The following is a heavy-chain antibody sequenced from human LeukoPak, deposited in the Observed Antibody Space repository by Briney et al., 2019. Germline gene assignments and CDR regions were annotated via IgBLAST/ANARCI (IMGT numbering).Heavy chain of an antibody. CDR2: IYYTGST. J-gene: IGHJ4*02. CDR3: Y. Sequence: TSETLSLTCTVSGGSVSSGTHYWSWIRQPPGKGLEWIGYIYYTGSTNYNPSLKSRVSMSIDTSKNQFSLKLTPVTAADTAVYYDYWGQGTLVTVSS. CDR1: GGSVSSGTHY. V-gene: IGHV4-61*01.